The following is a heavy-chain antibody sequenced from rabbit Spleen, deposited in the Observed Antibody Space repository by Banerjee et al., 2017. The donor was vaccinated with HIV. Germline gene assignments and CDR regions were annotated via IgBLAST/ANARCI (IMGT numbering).Heavy chain of an antibody. CDR2: IYGGSGGSP. Sequence: QEQLEESGGDLVKPGASLTLTCTASGFSFSSSYYMCWVRQAPGQGLECIACIYGGSGGSPWYANWAKGQFTISKTSSTTVTLQLTSLTAADTATYFCARDTSSSFSSYGMDLWGQGTLVTVS. CDR3: ARDTSSSFSSYGMDL. V-gene: IGHV1S45*01. J-gene: IGHJ6*01. D-gene: IGHD1-1*01. CDR1: GFSFSSSYY.